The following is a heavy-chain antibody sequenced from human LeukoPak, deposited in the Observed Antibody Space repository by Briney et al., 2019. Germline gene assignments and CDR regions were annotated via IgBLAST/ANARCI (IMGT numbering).Heavy chain of an antibody. V-gene: IGHV3-23*01. Sequence: GGSLRLSCAASGFTFTNFAMNWVRQAPGKGLEWVSTIRSSGGSTFYADSVKGRFAISRDNSKNTLFLQMNGLRAEDTAIYYCAKAGSSGWSSSGGDYWGQGSLVSVSS. CDR3: AKAGSSGWSSSGGDY. D-gene: IGHD6-19*01. CDR2: IRSSGGST. CDR1: GFTFTNFA. J-gene: IGHJ4*02.